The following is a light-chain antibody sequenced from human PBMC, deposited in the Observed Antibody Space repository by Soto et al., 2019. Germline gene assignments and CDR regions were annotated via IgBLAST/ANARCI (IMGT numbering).Light chain of an antibody. J-gene: IGLJ1*01. V-gene: IGLV1-44*01. CDR1: SSNIGGNS. CDR2: SNN. CDR3: AAWDDSLIGYV. Sequence: QSVLTQTPSASGTPGQRVTISCSGGSSNIGGNSVNWYQQLPGTAPKLLIYSNNQRPSGVPDRFSGSKSGTSASLAISGLQSEDEADYYCAAWDDSLIGYVFGTGTKLTVL.